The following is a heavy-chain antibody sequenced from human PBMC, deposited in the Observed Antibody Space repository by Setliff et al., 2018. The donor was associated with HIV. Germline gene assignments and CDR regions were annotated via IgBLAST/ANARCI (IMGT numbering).Heavy chain of an antibody. CDR2: INHSGST. V-gene: IGHV4-34*01. CDR1: GGSFSGYY. CDR3: ARGPPAEDYYYYMDV. J-gene: IGHJ6*03. Sequence: SETLSLTCAVYGGSFSGYYWSWIRQPPGKGLEWIGEINHSGSTNYNPSLKSRVTISVDTSKRQFSLNLTSVTAADTAVYYCARGPPAEDYYYYMDVWDKGTTVTVSS.